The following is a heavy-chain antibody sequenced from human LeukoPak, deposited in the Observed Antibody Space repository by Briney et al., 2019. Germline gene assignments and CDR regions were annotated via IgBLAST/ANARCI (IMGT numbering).Heavy chain of an antibody. CDR1: GFTFSDYY. D-gene: IGHD3-10*01. CDR3: ARDWGVGRRDY. CDR2: ISSRASSI. J-gene: IGHJ4*02. Sequence: GGSLRLSCAASGFTFSDYYMSWIRQAPGKGLEWVSYISSRASSIYYADSVKGRFTISRDNVKNSLYLQMNSLRAEDTAVYYCARDWGVGRRDYWGQGTLVTVSS. V-gene: IGHV3-11*01.